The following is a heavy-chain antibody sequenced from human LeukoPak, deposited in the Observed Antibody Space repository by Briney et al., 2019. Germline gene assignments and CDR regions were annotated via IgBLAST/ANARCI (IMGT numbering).Heavy chain of an antibody. CDR1: GYTFVSHW. Sequence: GESLKISCKGSGYTFVSHWIAWVRQMPGKGLEWMGVIYPGDSDTRYSPSFRGQVIISADKSITTAYLQWRSLKASDTAMYYCARHNLYTGSDYPDFDYWGQGTLVTVSS. CDR2: IYPGDSDT. D-gene: IGHD1-26*01. J-gene: IGHJ4*02. V-gene: IGHV5-51*01. CDR3: ARHNLYTGSDYPDFDY.